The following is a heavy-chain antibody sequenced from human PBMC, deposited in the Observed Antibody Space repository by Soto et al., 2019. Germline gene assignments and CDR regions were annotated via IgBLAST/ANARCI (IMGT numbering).Heavy chain of an antibody. J-gene: IGHJ4*02. CDR1: SDSISNYY. CDR2: ISGSGTNT. CDR3: AKTPGMRGWFDW. Sequence: PSETLSLTCTVSSDSISNYYCSWVRQTPGKGLEWVSAISGSGTNTDYADTVKGRFTISRDNSKKTLYLQMDNLGVGDTAIYYCAKTPGMRGWFDWWGQGTQVTVSS. V-gene: IGHV3-23*01. D-gene: IGHD6-19*01.